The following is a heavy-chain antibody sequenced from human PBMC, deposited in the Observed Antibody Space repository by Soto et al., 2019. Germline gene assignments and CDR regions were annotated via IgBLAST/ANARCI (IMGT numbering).Heavy chain of an antibody. J-gene: IGHJ6*02. V-gene: IGHV2-26*01. CDR3: ARMDGDYNYYAMDV. CDR2: FFSDAER. CDR1: GFSLNNPRMG. D-gene: IGHD4-17*01. Sequence: QVTLEESGPVLVKPTETLTLTCTVSGFSLNNPRMGVSWIRQPPGKPLEWLAHFFSDAERSYSASMQSRLTMSTDTSGSQVVLTMTNMDPVDTATYFCARMDGDYNYYAMDVWGQGTTVTVSS.